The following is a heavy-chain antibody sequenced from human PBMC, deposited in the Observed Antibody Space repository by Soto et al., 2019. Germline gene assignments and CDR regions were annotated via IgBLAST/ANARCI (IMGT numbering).Heavy chain of an antibody. CDR1: GGSISSYY. CDR2: IYYSGRT. Sequence: SETLSLTCTVSGGSISSYYWSWIRQPPGKGLEWIGYIYYSGRTNYNPSLKSRVTISVDTSKNQFSLKVNSVTAADTAVYYCARRAVVAVTGSLDNWLDPWGQGILVTVSS. CDR3: ARRAVVAVTGSLDNWLDP. V-gene: IGHV4-59*01. D-gene: IGHD2-21*01. J-gene: IGHJ5*02.